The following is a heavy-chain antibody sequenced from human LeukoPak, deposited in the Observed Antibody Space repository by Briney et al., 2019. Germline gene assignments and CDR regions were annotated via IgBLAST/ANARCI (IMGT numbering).Heavy chain of an antibody. D-gene: IGHD2-15*01. CDR2: ISGSGGST. J-gene: IGHJ6*02. CDR3: AKDHCSGCSCFINYYYGMDV. Sequence: GGSLRLSCAASGFTFSSYAMSWVRQAPGKGLEWVSAISGSGGSTYYADSVKGRFTISRDNSKNTLYLQMNSLRAEDTAVYYCAKDHCSGCSCFINYYYGMDVWSQGTTVTGSS. CDR1: GFTFSSYA. V-gene: IGHV3-23*01.